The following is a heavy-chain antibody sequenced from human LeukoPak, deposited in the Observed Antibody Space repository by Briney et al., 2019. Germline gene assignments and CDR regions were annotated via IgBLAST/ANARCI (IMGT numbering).Heavy chain of an antibody. CDR2: ISGSCGST. CDR1: GFTFSSYA. CDR3: AKGTRIVVAPLVDY. J-gene: IGHJ4*02. V-gene: IGHV3-23*01. D-gene: IGHD3-22*01. Sequence: GGTLRLSCAASGFTFSSYAMSWVRQAPGKGLEGVSAISGSCGSTYYADSVKGRVTISRHNSKNTLYLQISSLRAEDTAVYYCAKGTRIVVAPLVDYWGQGTLVTVSS.